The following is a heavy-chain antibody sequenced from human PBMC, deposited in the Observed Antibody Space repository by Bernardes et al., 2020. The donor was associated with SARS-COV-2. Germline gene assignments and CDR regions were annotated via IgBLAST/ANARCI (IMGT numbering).Heavy chain of an antibody. CDR3: ARQPAVAPLCFDY. CDR1: GYSFTSYW. CDR2: IYPGDSYT. Sequence: GESLKISCKGSGYSFTSYWIGWVRQMPGKGLEWMGIIYPGDSYTRYSPSFQGQVTISADKSISTAYLQWSSLKASDTAMYYCARQPAVAPLCFDYWGQGTLVTVSS. D-gene: IGHD6-19*01. V-gene: IGHV5-51*01. J-gene: IGHJ4*02.